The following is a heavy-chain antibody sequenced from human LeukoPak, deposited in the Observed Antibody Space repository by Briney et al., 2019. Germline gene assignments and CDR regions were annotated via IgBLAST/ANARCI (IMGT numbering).Heavy chain of an antibody. Sequence: GGSLRLSCAASGFTFDNFALSWVRQAPGKGLEWVSAISGNGGNTYYADSVKGRFTVSRDISKSTLYLQMNSLRAEDTAVYYCATDRATQYFDYWGQGTLVSVSS. CDR1: GFTFDNFA. J-gene: IGHJ4*02. V-gene: IGHV3-23*01. CDR2: ISGNGGNT. D-gene: IGHD2-15*01. CDR3: ATDRATQYFDY.